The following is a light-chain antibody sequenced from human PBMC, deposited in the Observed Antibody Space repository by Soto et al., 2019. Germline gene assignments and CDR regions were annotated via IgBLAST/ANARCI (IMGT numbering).Light chain of an antibody. Sequence: DIEMTQSPSSRSSSVGDRVTITCRATQTIDTRLAWYQQKPGEAPKLLIYDASSLENGVPSRYSGSGSGTEFTLTISNLQPDDFATYYCQQYESHSPWTFGQGSKV. V-gene: IGKV1-5*01. CDR2: DAS. CDR3: QQYESHSPWT. J-gene: IGKJ1*01. CDR1: QTIDTR.